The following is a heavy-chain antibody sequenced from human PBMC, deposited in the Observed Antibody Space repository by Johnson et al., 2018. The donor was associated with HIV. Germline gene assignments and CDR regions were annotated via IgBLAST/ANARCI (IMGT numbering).Heavy chain of an antibody. CDR1: GFTVSSNY. CDR2: IYSGGST. V-gene: IGHV3-66*01. D-gene: IGHD3-3*01. J-gene: IGHJ3*02. CDR3: ARVIYNFWSSYAFDI. Sequence: VQLVESGGGVVRPGGSLRLSCAASGFTVSSNYMSWVRQAPGKGLEWVSVIYSGGSTYYADSVKGRFTISRDNSKNTLYLQMNSLRAEDTAVYYCARVIYNFWSSYAFDIWGQGTTVTVSS.